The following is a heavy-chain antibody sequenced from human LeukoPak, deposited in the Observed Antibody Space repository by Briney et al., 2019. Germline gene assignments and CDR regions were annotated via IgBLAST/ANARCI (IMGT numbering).Heavy chain of an antibody. CDR3: AKVGAYDAFDI. CDR1: GFTFSSYA. Sequence: PGRSLRLSCEGSGFTFSSYAIHWVRQAPGKGLEWVAVISYDGSNKYYADSVKGRFTISRDNSKNTLYLQMNSLRAEDTAVYYCAKVGAYDAFDIWGQGTMVTVSS. J-gene: IGHJ3*02. V-gene: IGHV3-30-3*01. CDR2: ISYDGSNK. D-gene: IGHD1-26*01.